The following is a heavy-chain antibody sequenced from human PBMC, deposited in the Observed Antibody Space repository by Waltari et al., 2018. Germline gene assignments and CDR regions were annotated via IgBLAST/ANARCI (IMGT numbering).Heavy chain of an antibody. D-gene: IGHD4-17*01. J-gene: IGHJ5*01. Sequence: EVHLVESGGGLVQPGGSLSLSCAASGFSFSRFCMIWVRQAPGKGLEWVANINQDGNKLYYVDSVEGRFTISRDNAKNSLYLQMNSLRAEDTAVYYCARDQMVTVTDDNWFDSWGQGNLVTVSS. CDR2: INQDGNKL. CDR3: ARDQMVTVTDDNWFDS. CDR1: GFSFSRFC. V-gene: IGHV3-7*01.